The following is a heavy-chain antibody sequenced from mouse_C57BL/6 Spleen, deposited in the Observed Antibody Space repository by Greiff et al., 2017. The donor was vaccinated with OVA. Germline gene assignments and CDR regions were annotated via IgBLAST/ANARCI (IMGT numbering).Heavy chain of an antibody. CDR3: ARGENYDGPWFAY. CDR1: GYTFTSYW. Sequence: QVQLQQPGAELVRPGSSVKLSCKASGYTFTSYWMDWVKQRPGQGLEWIGNIYPSDSEPHYNQKFKDKATLTVDKSSSTAYMQLSSLTSEDSAVYYCARGENYDGPWFAYWGKGTLVTVSA. CDR2: IYPSDSEP. D-gene: IGHD1-2*01. V-gene: IGHV1-61*01. J-gene: IGHJ3*01.